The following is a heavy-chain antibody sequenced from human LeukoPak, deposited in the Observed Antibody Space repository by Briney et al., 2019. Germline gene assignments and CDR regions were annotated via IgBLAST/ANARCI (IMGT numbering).Heavy chain of an antibody. D-gene: IGHD6-19*01. Sequence: SETLSLTCAVSGYSISSGYYWGWIRQPPGKGLEWIGNIYHSGSTYYNPSLKSRVTISVDTSKNQFSLKLSSVTAADTAVYYYARLPHLSSGWFDPWGQGTLVTVSS. J-gene: IGHJ5*02. CDR1: GYSISSGYY. V-gene: IGHV4-38-2*01. CDR3: ARLPHLSSGWFDP. CDR2: IYHSGST.